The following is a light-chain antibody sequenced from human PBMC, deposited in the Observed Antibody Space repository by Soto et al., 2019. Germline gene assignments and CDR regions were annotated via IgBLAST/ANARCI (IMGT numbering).Light chain of an antibody. CDR2: NAS. CDR3: RQRNKWPLT. V-gene: IGKV3-11*01. CDR1: HSVSSD. Sequence: EIVLTQSPATLSLSPGERATLSCRASHSVSSDLLWYQQKPGQSPRLLISNASNMATGIPARFSGSASGTDFTLTISILAPEDFAVYYCRQRNKWPLTFGGGTRVEIK. J-gene: IGKJ4*01.